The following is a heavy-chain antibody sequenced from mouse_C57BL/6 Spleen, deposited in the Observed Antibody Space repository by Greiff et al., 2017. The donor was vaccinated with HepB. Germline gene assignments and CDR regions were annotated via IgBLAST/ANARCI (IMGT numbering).Heavy chain of an antibody. D-gene: IGHD2-4*01. Sequence: EVQLVESGGGLVKPGGSLKLSCAASGFTFSSYAMSRVRQTPEKRLEWVATISDGGSYTYYPDNVKGRFTLSRDNAKNNLYLQMSHLKSEDTAMYYCARVRLRGAMDYWGQGTSVTVSS. CDR2: ISDGGSYT. CDR3: ARVRLRGAMDY. V-gene: IGHV5-4*01. J-gene: IGHJ4*01. CDR1: GFTFSSYA.